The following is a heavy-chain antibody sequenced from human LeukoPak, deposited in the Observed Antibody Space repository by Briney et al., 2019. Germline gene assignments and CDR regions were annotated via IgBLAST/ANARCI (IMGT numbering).Heavy chain of an antibody. V-gene: IGHV1-46*01. CDR3: APSIQGFWFDP. J-gene: IGHJ5*02. CDR1: GYTFTSYY. D-gene: IGHD6-6*01. Sequence: ASVKVSCKASGYTFTSYYMHWVRQAPGQGLEWMGIINPSGGSTSYAQKFQGRVTMTRDTSTSTVYMELSSLRSEDTAVYYCAPSIQGFWFDPWGQGTLVTVSS. CDR2: INPSGGST.